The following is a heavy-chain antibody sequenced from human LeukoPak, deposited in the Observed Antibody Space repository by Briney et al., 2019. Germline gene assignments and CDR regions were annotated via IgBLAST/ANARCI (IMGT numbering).Heavy chain of an antibody. Sequence: GGSLRLSCAASGFTFSSFAMSWVRQAPGEGLEWVSTISDSGSTYYADSVKGRFTISRDNSKNTLYLQMNSLRAEDTAVYYCAKTISGYCSRTSCLNWFDPWGQGTLVTVSS. CDR3: AKTISGYCSRTSCLNWFDP. CDR2: ISDSGST. D-gene: IGHD2-2*03. J-gene: IGHJ5*02. V-gene: IGHV3-23*01. CDR1: GFTFSSFA.